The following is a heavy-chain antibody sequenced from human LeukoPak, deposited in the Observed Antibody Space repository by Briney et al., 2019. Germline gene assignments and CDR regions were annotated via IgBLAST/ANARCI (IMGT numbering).Heavy chain of an antibody. CDR1: GFTFSSYG. CDR3: ARAQVVPAAYPVSNDAFDI. V-gene: IGHV3-30*03. Sequence: GGSLRLSCAASGFTFSSYGMHWVRQAPGKGLEWVAVISYDGSNKYYADSVKGRFTISRDNSKNTLYLQMNSLRAEDTAVYYCARAQVVPAAYPVSNDAFDIWGQGTMVTVSS. J-gene: IGHJ3*02. CDR2: ISYDGSNK. D-gene: IGHD2-2*01.